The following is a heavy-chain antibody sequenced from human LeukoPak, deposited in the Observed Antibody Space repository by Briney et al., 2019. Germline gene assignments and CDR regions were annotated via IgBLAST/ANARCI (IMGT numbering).Heavy chain of an antibody. CDR1: GYTFTSYD. Sequence: GASVKVSCKASGYTFTSYDINWVRQATGQGLEWMGWMNPNNANTGYAQNFQGRVTMTRNTSISTAYMELSSLRSEDTAVYYCAIRFSRGSGSAIDYWGQGTLVTVSS. V-gene: IGHV1-8*01. CDR3: AIRFSRGSGSAIDY. D-gene: IGHD3-10*01. CDR2: MNPNNANT. J-gene: IGHJ4*02.